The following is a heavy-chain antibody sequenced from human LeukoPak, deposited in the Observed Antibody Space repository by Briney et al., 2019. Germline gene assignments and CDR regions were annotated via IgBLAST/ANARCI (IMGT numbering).Heavy chain of an antibody. CDR3: AKSFLD. J-gene: IGHJ4*02. V-gene: IGHV3-48*03. D-gene: IGHD3-3*01. Sequence: PGGSLRLSCAASGFTFSSYEMNWVRQAPGRGLEWVSHISSGGSTIYYADSVKDRFAISRDNAKNSLYLQMNSLRAEDTAVYYCAKSFLDWGQGTLVTVSS. CDR1: GFTFSSYE. CDR2: ISSGGSTI.